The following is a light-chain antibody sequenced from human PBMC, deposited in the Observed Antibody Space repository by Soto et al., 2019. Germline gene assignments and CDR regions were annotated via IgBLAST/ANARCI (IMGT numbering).Light chain of an antibody. CDR2: SDN. J-gene: IGLJ3*02. CDR3: SSWDRSLDNWM. CDR1: NSNIASNS. V-gene: IGLV1-44*01. Sequence: QSVPTQPPSASGTPGQRVTITCYGDNSNIASNSVNWYQQLPGTAPKLLIYSDNRRPSGVPDRFSASKSGASAFLTISGLQSDDEADYYSSSWDRSLDNWMFGGGTKLTVL.